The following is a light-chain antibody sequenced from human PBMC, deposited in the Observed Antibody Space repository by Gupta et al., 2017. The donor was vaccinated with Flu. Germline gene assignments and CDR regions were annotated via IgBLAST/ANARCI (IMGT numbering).Light chain of an antibody. J-gene: IGLJ2*01. CDR2: ADS. Sequence: YVLTQPPSVSVAPGQTARITCEGNNIGMKSVHWFQQRPGQAHVRVGYADSGRPSGITERFAGSNTENTATRKISRVEAGDEADCAGQVWDSSSNHGVFGGGTKLTVL. V-gene: IGLV3-21*02. CDR1: NIGMKS. CDR3: QVWDSSSNHGV.